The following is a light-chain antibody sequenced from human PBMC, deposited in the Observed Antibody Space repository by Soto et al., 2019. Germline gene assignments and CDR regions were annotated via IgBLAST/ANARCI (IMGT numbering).Light chain of an antibody. V-gene: IGLV2-11*01. Sequence: QSVLTQPRSVSGSPGQSVAISCSGTSSDIGGYSIVSWYQHHPGKAPKLMLSDVNKRPSGVPDRFSGSKSGNTASLTISWLQAEDEADYYCCSYGGNFVILGEGTKVTVL. CDR3: CSYGGNFVI. CDR1: SSDIGGYSI. J-gene: IGLJ2*01. CDR2: DVN.